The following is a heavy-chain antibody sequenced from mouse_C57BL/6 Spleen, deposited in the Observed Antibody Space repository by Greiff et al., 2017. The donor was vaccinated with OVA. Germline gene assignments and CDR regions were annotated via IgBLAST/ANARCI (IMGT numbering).Heavy chain of an antibody. J-gene: IGHJ1*03. D-gene: IGHD2-4*01. CDR2: ISYDGSN. CDR3: AGHYDYHWYFDV. Sequence: EVKVEESGPGLVKPSQSLSLTCSVTGYSITSGYYWNWIRQFPGNKLEWMGYISYDGSNNYNPSLKNRISITRDTSKNQVFLKLNSVTTEDTATYYCAGHYDYHWYFDVWGTGTTVTVSS. CDR1: GYSITSGYY. V-gene: IGHV3-6*01.